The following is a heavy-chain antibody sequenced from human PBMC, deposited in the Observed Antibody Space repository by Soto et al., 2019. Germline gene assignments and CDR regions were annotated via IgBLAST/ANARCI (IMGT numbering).Heavy chain of an antibody. J-gene: IGHJ3*01. Sequence: PGGSLRLSCAASGFSFSSYDIHWVRQAPGKGLEWVALISYDGSRKYYADPVKGLFTISRDNSKNALYLEVNSLRTEDTAVYYCAKAYSGPFDVWGQGTMVTVSS. V-gene: IGHV3-30*18. D-gene: IGHD1-26*01. CDR1: GFSFSSYD. CDR2: ISYDGSRK. CDR3: AKAYSGPFDV.